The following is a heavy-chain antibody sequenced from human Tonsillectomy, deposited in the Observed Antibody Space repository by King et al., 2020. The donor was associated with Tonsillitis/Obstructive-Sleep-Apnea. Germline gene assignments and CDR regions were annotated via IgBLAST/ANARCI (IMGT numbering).Heavy chain of an antibody. D-gene: IGHD2-15*01. V-gene: IGHV1-18*01. CDR2: ISAYIGET. J-gene: IGHJ5*02. CDR1: GYTFTSYG. CDR3: ARDYCSGGRCSSEWFDP. Sequence: QLVQSGAEVKKPGASVKVSCKASGYTFTSYGITWVRQAPGLGLEWMGWISAYIGETKYGQKFQGRVAMTTDTSTSTAYMELRSLRSDDTAVYYCARDYCSGGRCSSEWFDPWGQGTLVTVSS.